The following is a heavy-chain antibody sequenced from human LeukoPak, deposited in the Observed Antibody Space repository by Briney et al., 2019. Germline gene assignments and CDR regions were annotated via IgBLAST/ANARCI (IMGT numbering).Heavy chain of an antibody. CDR1: GGSMSSFY. CDR2: IYYSGST. Sequence: SETLSLTCTVSGGSMSSFYWTWIRQPPGKSLEWIGYIYYSGSTNYNPSLKGRVTISVDTSKNQFSLNLSSVTAADTAVYYCARGGWSMDFWGQGTTVTVSS. D-gene: IGHD2-15*01. V-gene: IGHV4-59*01. CDR3: ARGGWSMDF. J-gene: IGHJ6*02.